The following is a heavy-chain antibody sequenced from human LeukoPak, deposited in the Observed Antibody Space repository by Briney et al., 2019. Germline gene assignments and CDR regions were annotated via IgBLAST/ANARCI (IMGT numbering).Heavy chain of an antibody. CDR2: IKQDGSEK. Sequence: GGSLRLSCAASRFTFSSYWMAWVRLAPGNGLEWVANIKQDGSEKYYVDSVKGRFTISRDNAKNSLYLQLNSLRAEGTAVYYCARDESLGDFWSGYFDALDIWGQGTLVTVSS. D-gene: IGHD3-3*01. J-gene: IGHJ3*02. V-gene: IGHV3-7*01. CDR3: ARDESLGDFWSGYFDALDI. CDR1: RFTFSSYW.